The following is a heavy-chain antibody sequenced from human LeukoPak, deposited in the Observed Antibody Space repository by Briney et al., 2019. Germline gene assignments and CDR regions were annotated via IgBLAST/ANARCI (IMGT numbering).Heavy chain of an antibody. CDR1: GYSFTNYW. CDR2: IYPGDFDT. Sequence: GESLRISCKASGYSFTNYWIGWVRQMPGKGLEWMGIIYPGDFDTRYSPSFQGQVTISADKSLTTAYLVWSSLKASDSAIYYCARHLRSQPFHYWGQGTLVTVSS. V-gene: IGHV5-51*01. CDR3: ARHLRSQPFHY. D-gene: IGHD3-10*01. J-gene: IGHJ4*02.